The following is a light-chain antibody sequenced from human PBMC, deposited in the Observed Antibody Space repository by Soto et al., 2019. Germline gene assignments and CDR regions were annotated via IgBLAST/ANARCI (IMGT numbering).Light chain of an antibody. CDR1: QSVGTS. CDR3: QQYDSSPRT. Sequence: EIVLTQSPDTLSLSPGERATLSCRASQSVGTSLAWYQQKPGQAPRLLIYGASSRATGIPDRFSGSGSGTDFTLTINRLEPEDFAVYYCQQYDSSPRTFGQGTKVDIK. CDR2: GAS. J-gene: IGKJ1*01. V-gene: IGKV3-20*01.